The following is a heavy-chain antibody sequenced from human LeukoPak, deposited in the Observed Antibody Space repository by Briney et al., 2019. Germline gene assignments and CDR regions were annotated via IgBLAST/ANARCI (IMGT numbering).Heavy chain of an antibody. CDR1: GYTFTDYY. J-gene: IGHJ4*02. CDR2: VDPEDGET. V-gene: IGHV1-69-2*01. D-gene: IGHD5-18*01. Sequence: ASVKVSCKVSGYTFTDYYMHWVQQAPGKGLEWMGLVDPEDGETIYAEKFQGRVTITADTSTDTAYMELSSLRSEDTAVYYCATSVDTAMAELDCWGQGTLVTVSS. CDR3: ATSVDTAMAELDC.